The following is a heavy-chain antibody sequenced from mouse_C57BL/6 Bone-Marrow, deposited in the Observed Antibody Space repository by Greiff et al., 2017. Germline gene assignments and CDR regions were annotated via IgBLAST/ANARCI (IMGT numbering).Heavy chain of an antibody. CDR1: GYTFTSSW. D-gene: IGHD2-4*01. J-gene: IGHJ1*03. Sequence: QVQLQQPGAELVKPGASVKLSCKASGYTFTSSWMHWVKQRPGQGLEWIGMIHPNSGSTNYHEKFKSKATLTVDKSSSTAYMQLSSLTSEDSAVYYCAREFDWRGYFDVWGTGTTVTVSS. CDR2: IHPNSGST. V-gene: IGHV1-64*01. CDR3: AREFDWRGYFDV.